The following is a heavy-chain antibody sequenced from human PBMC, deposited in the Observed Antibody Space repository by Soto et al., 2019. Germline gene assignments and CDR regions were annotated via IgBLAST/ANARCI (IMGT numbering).Heavy chain of an antibody. D-gene: IGHD6-6*01. CDR1: GYSFTSYW. CDR3: ARRSIAARYYYYGMDV. J-gene: IGHJ6*02. Sequence: ESLKISCNVSGYSFTSYWIGWFLQMPGKGLEWMGIIYPGDSDTRYSPSFQGQVTISADKSISTAYLQWSSLKASDTAMYYCARRSIAARYYYYGMDVWGQGTTVTVSS. CDR2: IYPGDSDT. V-gene: IGHV5-51*01.